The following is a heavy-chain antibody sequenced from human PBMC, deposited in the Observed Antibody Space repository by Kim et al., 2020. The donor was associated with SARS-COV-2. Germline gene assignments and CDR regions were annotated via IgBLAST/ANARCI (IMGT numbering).Heavy chain of an antibody. CDR2: IRSKVDGGTA. CDR3: TTDYERIGGLCDGETCYPASL. V-gene: IGHV3-15*01. J-gene: IGHJ4*02. Sequence: GGSLRLSCAASGFTFTKVWLSWVRQAPGKGLEWVVRIRSKVDGGTADYAAPVKGRFTISRDDSKNTLYLQMNGLRAEDTAFYHCTTDYERIGGLCDGETCYPASLWGQGTLVTVSS. D-gene: IGHD2-21*01. CDR1: GFTFTKVW.